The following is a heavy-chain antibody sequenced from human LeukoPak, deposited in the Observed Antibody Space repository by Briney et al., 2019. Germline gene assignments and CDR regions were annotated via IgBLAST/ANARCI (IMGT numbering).Heavy chain of an antibody. V-gene: IGHV3-11*03. D-gene: IGHD3-3*01. J-gene: IGHJ6*02. CDR3: RSVPFGYGMDV. Sequence: PGGYLRLSCAASGFTFSTFYMSWVRQAPGKGLEWVSYISGSGDYTLYATSVKGRFTISRDNANESAYLEMSNLRAEDTAVYYCRSVPFGYGMDVWGQGTTVIVSS. CDR2: ISGSGDYT. CDR1: GFTFSTFY.